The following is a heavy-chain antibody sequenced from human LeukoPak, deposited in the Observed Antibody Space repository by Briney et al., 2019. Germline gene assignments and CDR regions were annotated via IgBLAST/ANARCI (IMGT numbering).Heavy chain of an antibody. J-gene: IGHJ4*02. Sequence: GMSLRLSCAASGFTFSSYWMSWVRQAPGKGLEWVANIKQDGSEKYYVDSVKGRFTISRDNAKNSLYLQMNSLRAEDTAVYYCARHLGYDILTGYFDYWGQGTLVTVSS. CDR1: GFTFSSYW. CDR2: IKQDGSEK. D-gene: IGHD3-9*01. CDR3: ARHLGYDILTGYFDY. V-gene: IGHV3-7*01.